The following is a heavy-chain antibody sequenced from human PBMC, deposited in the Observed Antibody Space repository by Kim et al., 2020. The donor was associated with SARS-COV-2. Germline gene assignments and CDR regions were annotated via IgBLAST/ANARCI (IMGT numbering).Heavy chain of an antibody. CDR3: ARGAGLRYFDWLPTLGTDFDY. CDR2: IYYSGST. CDR1: GGSISSSSYY. J-gene: IGHJ4*02. V-gene: IGHV4-39*07. Sequence: SETLSLTCTVSGGSISSSSYYWGWIRQPPGKGLEWIGSIYYSGSTYYNPSLKSRVTISVDTSKNQFSLKLSSVTAADTAVYYCARGAGLRYFDWLPTLGTDFDYWGQGTLVTASS. D-gene: IGHD3-9*01.